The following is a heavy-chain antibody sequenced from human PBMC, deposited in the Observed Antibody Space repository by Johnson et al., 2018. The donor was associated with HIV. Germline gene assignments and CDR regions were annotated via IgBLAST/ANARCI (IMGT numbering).Heavy chain of an antibody. Sequence: QEQLVESGGGVVQPGRSLRLSCAASGFSFSYYAMHWVRQAPGKGLEWVAVISYDGINKYYAQSVKGRFTISRDNSKKTLYLQMNSLRAEDTALYYCAREGEDAFDIWGQGTMVTVSS. CDR2: ISYDGINK. D-gene: IGHD1-26*01. CDR3: AREGEDAFDI. J-gene: IGHJ3*02. V-gene: IGHV3-30-3*01. CDR1: GFSFSYYA.